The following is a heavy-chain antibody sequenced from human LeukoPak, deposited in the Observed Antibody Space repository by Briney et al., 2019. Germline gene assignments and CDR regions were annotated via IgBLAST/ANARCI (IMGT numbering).Heavy chain of an antibody. CDR3: ARGTFEEGFRRVPAAIQIDY. V-gene: IGHV1-69*05. Sequence: SVKVSCKASGGTFSSYAISWVRQAPGQGLEWMGGIIPIFGTANYAQKFQGRVTITTDESTSTAYMELSSLRSEDTAVYYCARGTFEEGFRRVPAAIQIDYWGQGTLVTVSS. CDR2: IIPIFGTA. D-gene: IGHD2-2*01. CDR1: GGTFSSYA. J-gene: IGHJ4*02.